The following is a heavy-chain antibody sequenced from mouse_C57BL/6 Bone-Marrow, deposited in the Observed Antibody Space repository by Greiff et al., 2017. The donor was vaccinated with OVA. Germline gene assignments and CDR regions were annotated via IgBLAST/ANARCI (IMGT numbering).Heavy chain of an antibody. D-gene: IGHD2-3*01. CDR1: GYTFTSYG. CDR3: ARSTYDGYYVAWFAY. V-gene: IGHV1-81*01. J-gene: IGHJ3*01. Sequence: QVQLKQSGAELARPGASVKLSCKASGYTFTSYGISWVKQRTGQGLEWIGEIYPRSGNTYYNEKFKGKATLTADKSSSTAYMELRSLTSEDSAVYFCARSTYDGYYVAWFAYWGQGTLVTVSA. CDR2: IYPRSGNT.